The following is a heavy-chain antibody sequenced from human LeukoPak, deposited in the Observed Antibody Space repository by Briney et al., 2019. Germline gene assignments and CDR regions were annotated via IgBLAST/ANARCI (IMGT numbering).Heavy chain of an antibody. CDR1: GFTFSSYQ. CDR2: ISTSGSTI. J-gene: IGHJ4*02. D-gene: IGHD3-22*01. Sequence: GGSLRLSCAASGFTFSSYQMNWVHQAPGKGLEWVSYISTSGSTIYYADSVKGRFTISRDNAKNSLYLQMNSLRAEDTAVYYCARVSYDSSGYYYFDYWGQGTLVTVSS. CDR3: ARVSYDSSGYYYFDY. V-gene: IGHV3-48*03.